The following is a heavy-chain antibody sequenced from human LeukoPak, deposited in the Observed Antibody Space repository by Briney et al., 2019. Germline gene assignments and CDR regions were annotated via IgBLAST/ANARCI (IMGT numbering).Heavy chain of an antibody. Sequence: QPGGSLRLSCAASGFTFSSYGMHWVRQAPGKGLEWVAFIRYDGSNKYYADSVKGRFTISRDNAKNSLYLQMNSLRAEDTAVYYCAKAAYGYSSSSADYWGQGTLVTVSS. CDR3: AKAAYGYSSSSADY. V-gene: IGHV3-30*02. CDR2: IRYDGSNK. D-gene: IGHD6-13*01. J-gene: IGHJ4*02. CDR1: GFTFSSYG.